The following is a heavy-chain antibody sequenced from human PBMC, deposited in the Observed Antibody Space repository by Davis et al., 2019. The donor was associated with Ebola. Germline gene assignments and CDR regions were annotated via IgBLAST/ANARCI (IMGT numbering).Heavy chain of an antibody. Sequence: HTGGSLRLSCAASGFTFSSYWMHWVRQGPGKGLVWVSRINSDGSSTSYADSVKGRFTISRDNAKNTLYLQMNSLRAEDTAVYYCASYGDYVHVEDYYYYYGMDVWGQGTTVTVSS. CDR1: GFTFSSYW. V-gene: IGHV3-74*01. J-gene: IGHJ6*02. D-gene: IGHD4-17*01. CDR2: INSDGSST. CDR3: ASYGDYVHVEDYYYYYGMDV.